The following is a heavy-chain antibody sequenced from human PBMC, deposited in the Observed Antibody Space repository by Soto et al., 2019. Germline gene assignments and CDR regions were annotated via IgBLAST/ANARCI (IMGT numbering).Heavy chain of an antibody. V-gene: IGHV3-72*01. CDR3: ARVWVGADAFDI. Sequence: GGSLRLSCAASGFTFSDHYMDWVRQAPGKGLEWVGRTRNKANSYTTEYAASVKGRFTISRDDSKNSLYLQMNSLKTEDTAVYYCARVWVGADAFDIWGQGTMVTVSS. CDR2: TRNKANSYTT. D-gene: IGHD1-26*01. CDR1: GFTFSDHY. J-gene: IGHJ3*02.